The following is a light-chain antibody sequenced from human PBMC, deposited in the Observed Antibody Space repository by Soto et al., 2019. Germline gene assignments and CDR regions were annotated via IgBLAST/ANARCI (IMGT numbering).Light chain of an antibody. J-gene: IGKJ2*01. CDR3: QQYNNWTST. CDR1: QSVSSN. Sequence: EIVMTQSPDTLSVSPGERATLSCRASQSVSSNLAWYQQKPGQAPRLLIFGASTRATGIPARFSGSGSGTEFTLTISSLQSEDFAVYHCQQYNNWTSTFGQGTTLEIK. CDR2: GAS. V-gene: IGKV3-15*01.